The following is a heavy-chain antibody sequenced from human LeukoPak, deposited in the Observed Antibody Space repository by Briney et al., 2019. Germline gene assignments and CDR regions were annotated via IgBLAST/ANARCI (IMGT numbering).Heavy chain of an antibody. V-gene: IGHV3-23*01. CDR2: ISGSGGST. CDR3: AKPYSSSWYGMDV. D-gene: IGHD6-13*01. J-gene: IGHJ6*02. Sequence: GGSLRLSCAASGFTFSSYAMSWVRQAPGKGLEWVSAISGSGGSTYYADSVTGRFTISRDNSKNTLYLQMNSLRAEDTAVYYCAKPYSSSWYGMDVWGQGTTVTVSS. CDR1: GFTFSSYA.